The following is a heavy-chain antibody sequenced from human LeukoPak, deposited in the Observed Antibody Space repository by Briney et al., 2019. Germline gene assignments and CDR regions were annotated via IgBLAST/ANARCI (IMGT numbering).Heavy chain of an antibody. CDR3: ARDIMTTGTGYYFDY. J-gene: IGHJ4*02. D-gene: IGHD4-17*01. V-gene: IGHV3-48*01. Sequence: GGSLRLSCAASGFTFSSYSMNWVRQAPGKGLEWVSYISSSSSTIYYADSVKGRFTISRGNAKNSLYLQMNSLRAEDTAVYYCARDIMTTGTGYYFDYWGQGTLVTVSS. CDR1: GFTFSSYS. CDR2: ISSSSSTI.